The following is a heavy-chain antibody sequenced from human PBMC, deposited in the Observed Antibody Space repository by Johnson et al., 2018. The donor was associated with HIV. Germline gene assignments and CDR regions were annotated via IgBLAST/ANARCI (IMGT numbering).Heavy chain of an antibody. J-gene: IGHJ3*02. CDR2: INWNGGSI. Sequence: VQLVESGGGLVKPGGSLRLSCAASGFTFNDYYMSWIRQAPGKGLEWVSGINWNGGSIGYADSVKGRFTISRDNAKNSLYLQMNSLRAEDTALYYCAKDMVVRENGAFDIWVQGTMVTVSS. D-gene: IGHD3-10*01. CDR1: GFTFNDYY. V-gene: IGHV3-9*01. CDR3: AKDMVVRENGAFDI.